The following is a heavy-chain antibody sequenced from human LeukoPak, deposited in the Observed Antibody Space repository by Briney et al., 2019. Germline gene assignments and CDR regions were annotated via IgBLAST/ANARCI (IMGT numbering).Heavy chain of an antibody. V-gene: IGHV1-18*01. Sequence: ASVKVSCKASGYTFTSCAISWVRQAPGQGLEWMGWISAYSGNTNYAQKLQGRVTMTTDTSTSTAYMELRSLRSDDTAVYYCARVYYGSGGYYYYYMDVWGKGTTVTISS. J-gene: IGHJ6*03. CDR1: GYTFTSCA. CDR2: ISAYSGNT. CDR3: ARVYYGSGGYYYYYMDV. D-gene: IGHD3-10*01.